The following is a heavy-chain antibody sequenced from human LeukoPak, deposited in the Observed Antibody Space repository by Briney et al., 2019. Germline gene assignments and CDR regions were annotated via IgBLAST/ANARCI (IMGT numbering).Heavy chain of an antibody. CDR3: ATGPSWELLTYYFDY. Sequence: GASVKVSCKVSRYTLTELSMHWVRQAPGKGLEWMGGFDPEDGETIYAQKFQGRVTMTEDTSTDTAYMELSSLRSEDTAVHYCATGPSWELLTYYFDYWGQGTLVTVSS. CDR1: RYTLTELS. D-gene: IGHD1-26*01. V-gene: IGHV1-24*01. J-gene: IGHJ4*02. CDR2: FDPEDGET.